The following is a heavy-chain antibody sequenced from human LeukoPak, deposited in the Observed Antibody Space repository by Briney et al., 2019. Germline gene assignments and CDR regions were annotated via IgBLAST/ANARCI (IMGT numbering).Heavy chain of an antibody. V-gene: IGHV4-34*01. J-gene: IGHJ4*02. CDR3: ARGKGMVRGVPDY. Sequence: SETLSLTCAVYGGSFSGYYWSWIRQPPGKGLEWIGEINHSGSTNYNPSLKSRVTISVDTSKNQFSLKLSSVTAADTAVYYCARGKGMVRGVPDYWGQGTLVTVSS. CDR1: GGSFSGYY. D-gene: IGHD3-10*01. CDR2: INHSGST.